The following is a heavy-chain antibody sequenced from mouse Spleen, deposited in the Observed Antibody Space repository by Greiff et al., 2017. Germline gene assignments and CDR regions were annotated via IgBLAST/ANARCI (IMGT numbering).Heavy chain of an antibody. Sequence: EVQLVESGPELVKPGASVKISCKASGYSFTGYFMNWVMQSHGKSLEWIGRINPYNGDTFYNQKFKGKATLTVDKSSSTAHMELRSLASEDSAVYYCARTYYGSSYGYWGQGTTLTVSS. CDR3: ARTYYGSSYGY. CDR1: GYSFTGYF. CDR2: INPYNGDT. D-gene: IGHD1-1*01. V-gene: IGHV1-20*02. J-gene: IGHJ2*01.